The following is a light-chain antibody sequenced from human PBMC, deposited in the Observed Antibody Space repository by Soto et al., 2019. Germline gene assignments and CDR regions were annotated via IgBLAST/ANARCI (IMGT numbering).Light chain of an antibody. CDR3: QSYDSSLSGHVV. V-gene: IGLV1-40*01. J-gene: IGLJ2*01. CDR1: SSNIGAGYD. Sequence: QSVLTQPPSVSGAPGQRVTISCTGSSSNIGAGYDVHWYQQLPGTAPKLLINGNSNRPSGVPDRFSGSKSGTSASLAITGLQAEDEAEYYCQSYDSSLSGHVVFGGGTKVTVL. CDR2: GNS.